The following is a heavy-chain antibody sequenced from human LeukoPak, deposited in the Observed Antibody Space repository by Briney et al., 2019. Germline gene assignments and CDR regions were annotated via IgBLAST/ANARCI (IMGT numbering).Heavy chain of an antibody. Sequence: SETLSLTCTVSGGSISSSSYYWGWIRQPPGKGLEWIGSIYYSGSTYYNPSLKSRVTISVDTSKNQFSLKLSSVTAADTAVYYCARKGGVYYYYYGMDVWGQGTTVTVSS. D-gene: IGHD3-16*01. CDR2: IYYSGST. V-gene: IGHV4-39*07. CDR1: GGSISSSSYY. J-gene: IGHJ6*02. CDR3: ARKGGVYYYYYGMDV.